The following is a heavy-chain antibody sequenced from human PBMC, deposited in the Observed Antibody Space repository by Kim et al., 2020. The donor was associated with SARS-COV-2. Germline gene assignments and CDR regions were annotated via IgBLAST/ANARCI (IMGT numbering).Heavy chain of an antibody. CDR2: SNT. Sequence: SNTYYADSVKGRFTISRDNAKNTMYLQMSSLRVDDTGLYYCAADFSYGSGPWGQGTLVTVSS. V-gene: IGHV3-74*01. J-gene: IGHJ4*02. CDR3: AADFSYGSGP. D-gene: IGHD3-10*01.